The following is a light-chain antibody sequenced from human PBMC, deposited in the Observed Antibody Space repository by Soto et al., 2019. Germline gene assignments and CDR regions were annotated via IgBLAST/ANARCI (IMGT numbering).Light chain of an antibody. V-gene: IGKV3-11*01. CDR3: QQRCIWPIT. Sequence: QSVSSNLAWYQQKPGQAPRLLIYDASNRATGIPARFSGSGSETDFNLSIRSLHPEDFAVHYCQQRCIWPITFGQGTRLEIK. J-gene: IGKJ5*01. CDR2: DAS. CDR1: QSVSSN.